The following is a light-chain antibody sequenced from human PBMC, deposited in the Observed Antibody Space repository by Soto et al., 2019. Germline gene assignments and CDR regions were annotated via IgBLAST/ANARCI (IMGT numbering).Light chain of an antibody. V-gene: IGLV1-40*01. Sequence: QSVMTQPPSVSGAPGQRVNISCTGSSSNIGAGYDVHWYQQLPGTAPKLLIYGNSNRPSGVPDRFSGSKSGTSASQAITGLQAEYEADYYCQSYDSSLSGSVFCGGTKLTVL. CDR3: QSYDSSLSGSV. CDR2: GNS. CDR1: SSNIGAGYD. J-gene: IGLJ3*02.